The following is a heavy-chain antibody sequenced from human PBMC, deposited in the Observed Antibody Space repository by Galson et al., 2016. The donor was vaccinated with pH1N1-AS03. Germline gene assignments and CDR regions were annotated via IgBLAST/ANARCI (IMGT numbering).Heavy chain of an antibody. CDR3: ARSGSGSFYEGDF. V-gene: IGHV1-18*01. Sequence: SVKVSCKASGYTFTNYGISWVRQAPGQGLEYMGWIGTYTIYAQKLQGRVTMTTDTSTSTAYMELRSLRYDDTAVYYCARSGSGSFYEGDFWGQGTLVSVSS. CDR1: GYTFTNYG. D-gene: IGHD3-10*01. CDR2: IGTYT. J-gene: IGHJ4*02.